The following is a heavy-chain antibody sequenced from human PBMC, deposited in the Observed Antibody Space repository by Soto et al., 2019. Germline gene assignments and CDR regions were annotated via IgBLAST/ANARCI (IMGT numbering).Heavy chain of an antibody. D-gene: IGHD3-22*01. Sequence: QVQLQQWGAGLLKPSETLSLTCAVYGGSFSGYYWTWIRQPPGKGLEWIGEINNSGRTNQNPSLKSRLTISVDTSKNQFSLNLWSVTAADTAVYYCVRGITMKVAVQRDAPDKYYFDSWGQGTRVTVSS. CDR2: INNSGRT. V-gene: IGHV4-34*01. CDR1: GGSFSGYY. CDR3: VRGITMKVAVQRDAPDKYYFDS. J-gene: IGHJ4*02.